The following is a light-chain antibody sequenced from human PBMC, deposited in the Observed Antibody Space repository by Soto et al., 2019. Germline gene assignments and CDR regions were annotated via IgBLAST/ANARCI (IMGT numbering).Light chain of an antibody. CDR2: AAS. Sequence: DIQMTQSPSAMSASVGDRVTITCRASQDISDYLAWFQQKPGKVPKRLIYAASNLQSGVPSRFSGSGSGTEFTLTISRLQPEDFATYYCLQSYSTPITFGQGTRLEIK. CDR3: LQSYSTPIT. CDR1: QDISDY. J-gene: IGKJ5*01. V-gene: IGKV1-17*03.